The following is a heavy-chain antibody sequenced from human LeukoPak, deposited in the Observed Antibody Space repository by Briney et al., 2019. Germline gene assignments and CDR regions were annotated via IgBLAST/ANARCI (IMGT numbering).Heavy chain of an antibody. Sequence: PEASVKVSCKASGGTFNNSPITWVRQAPGHGLEWVGRIIPLLAIANYAPKFQGRVTITADKSTTTAYMEVNSLRSEDTAVYYCATENGHVTMVNNFAYWGQGTLVTVSS. CDR3: ATENGHVTMVNNFAY. J-gene: IGHJ4*02. V-gene: IGHV1-69*04. CDR1: GGTFNNSP. D-gene: IGHD4/OR15-4a*01. CDR2: IIPLLAIA.